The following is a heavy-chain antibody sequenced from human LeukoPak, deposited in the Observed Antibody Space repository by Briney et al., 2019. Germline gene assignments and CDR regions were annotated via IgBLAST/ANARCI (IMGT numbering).Heavy chain of an antibody. J-gene: IGHJ4*02. D-gene: IGHD2-21*01. CDR2: IYYSGST. CDR3: ARRLWVSYVLDY. V-gene: IGHV4-39*01. CDR1: GGSISRSGYY. Sequence: SETLSLTCTVSGGSISRSGYYWGWIRQPPGKGLEWIGGIYYSGSTYYNSSLKSRVTISVDTSKNQFSLKLKSVTAADTAVYYCARRLWVSYVLDYWGQGTLVTVSS.